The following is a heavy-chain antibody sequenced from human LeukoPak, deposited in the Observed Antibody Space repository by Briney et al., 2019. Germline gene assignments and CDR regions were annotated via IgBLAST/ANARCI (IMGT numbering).Heavy chain of an antibody. D-gene: IGHD3-16*01. CDR3: ARAYVDDAFDI. V-gene: IGHV3-21*01. Sequence: GGSLRLSCAASGFTFSSYSMNWVRQAPGKGLEWVSSISSSSSYIYYADSVKGRFTISRGNAKNSLYLQMNSLRAEDTAVYYCARAYVDDAFDIWGQGTMVTVSS. CDR2: ISSSSSYI. J-gene: IGHJ3*02. CDR1: GFTFSSYS.